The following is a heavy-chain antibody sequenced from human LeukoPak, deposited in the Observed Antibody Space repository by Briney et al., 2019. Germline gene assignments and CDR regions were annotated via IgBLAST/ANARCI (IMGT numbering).Heavy chain of an antibody. Sequence: GSLRLSCAASGFTFSSYAMSWVRQAPGKGLEWVSGISGTGGNTYYADSVKGRFTISRDNSKNTLYLQMNTLRAEDTAIYYCAKSRGSSTSAYAMDVWGQGTTVTVSS. J-gene: IGHJ6*02. V-gene: IGHV3-23*01. D-gene: IGHD2-2*01. CDR1: GFTFSSYA. CDR3: AKSRGSSTSAYAMDV. CDR2: ISGTGGNT.